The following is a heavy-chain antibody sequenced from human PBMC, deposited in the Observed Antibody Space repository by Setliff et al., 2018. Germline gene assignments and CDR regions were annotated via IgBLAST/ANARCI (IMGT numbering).Heavy chain of an antibody. CDR3: AREGHNWNYVLPYFDY. D-gene: IGHD1-7*01. CDR1: GFSFSNYW. CDR2: INQDGSEK. J-gene: IGHJ4*02. Sequence: GGSLRLSCAASGFSFSNYWMSWVRQAPGKGLERVANINQDGSEKYFVGSVKGRFTISRDNAKNSLYLQMNSLRAEDTAVYYCAREGHNWNYVLPYFDYWGQGTLVTVSS. V-gene: IGHV3-7*01.